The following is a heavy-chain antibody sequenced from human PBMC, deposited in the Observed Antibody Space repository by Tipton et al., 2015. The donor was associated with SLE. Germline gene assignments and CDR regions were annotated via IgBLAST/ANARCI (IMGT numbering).Heavy chain of an antibody. J-gene: IGHJ4*02. V-gene: IGHV4-4*09. Sequence: TLSLTCTVSGGSISSYYWSWIRQPPGKGLEWIGYIYTSGSTNYNPSLKSRVTISVDTSKNQFSLKLSSVTAADTAVYYCARRVAAAGRGNYFDYWGQGTLVTVSS. D-gene: IGHD6-13*01. CDR1: GGSISSYY. CDR3: ARRVAAAGRGNYFDY. CDR2: IYTSGST.